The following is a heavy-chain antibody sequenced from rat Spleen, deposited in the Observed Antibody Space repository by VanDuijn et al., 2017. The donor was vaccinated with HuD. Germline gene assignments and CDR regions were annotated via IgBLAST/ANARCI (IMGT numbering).Heavy chain of an antibody. CDR1: GFTFSAYW. J-gene: IGHJ3*01. Sequence: EVQLVESGGGLVQPGRSMKLSCVASGFTFSAYWMYWVRQAPKKGLEWVATILYDDTNIYYRDSVKGRFTISRYNARNTHYLQMDSLRSEDTATYYCTTNGPRISRFASWGRGTLVTVSS. CDR2: ILYDDTNI. CDR3: TTNGPRISRFAS. V-gene: IGHV5S10*01. D-gene: IGHD2-7*01.